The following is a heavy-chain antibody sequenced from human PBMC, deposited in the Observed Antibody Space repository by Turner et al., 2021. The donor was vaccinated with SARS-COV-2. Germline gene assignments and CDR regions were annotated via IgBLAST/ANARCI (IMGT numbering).Heavy chain of an antibody. CDR1: GFTFNTYA. CDR3: VRDRPSPGDRDALDI. D-gene: IGHD7-27*01. J-gene: IGHJ3*02. Sequence: SCAASGFTFNTYAMSWVRQAPGKGLVWVSVVSGLGDTRFYADSVRGRFTISRDNTKNRVYLQMNSLRPDDTALYYCVRDRPSPGDRDALDIWGQGTMVTVSS. CDR2: VSGLGDTR. V-gene: IGHV3-23*01.